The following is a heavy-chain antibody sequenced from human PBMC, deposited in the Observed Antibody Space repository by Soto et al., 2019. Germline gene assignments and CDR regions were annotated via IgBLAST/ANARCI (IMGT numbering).Heavy chain of an antibody. CDR3: ARDYFYGSGSYSSYYFDS. J-gene: IGHJ4*02. Sequence: GGSLRLSCAASGFTFGDYYMSWIRQAPGKGLEWVSYISTSGNTIDYADSVKGRFTISRDSAKNSLYLQMNSLRAEDTAVYHCARDYFYGSGSYSSYYFDSWGQGTLVTVSS. CDR1: GFTFGDYY. V-gene: IGHV3-11*01. CDR2: ISTSGNTI. D-gene: IGHD3-10*01.